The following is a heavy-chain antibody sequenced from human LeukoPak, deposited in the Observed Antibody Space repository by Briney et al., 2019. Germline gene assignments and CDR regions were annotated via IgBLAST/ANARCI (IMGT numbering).Heavy chain of an antibody. CDR2: ITQDGSEK. J-gene: IGHJ3*01. D-gene: IGHD2-15*01. Sequence: GGSLRLSCAASEFAFSSHQMSWVRQAPGKGLEWVAKITQDGSEKYYMDSVKGRFIISRDNGKNSLYLQMNSLRVEDTAVYYCARDWRQDNAFDLWGQGTMVTVSS. CDR1: EFAFSSHQ. V-gene: IGHV3-7*01. CDR3: ARDWRQDNAFDL.